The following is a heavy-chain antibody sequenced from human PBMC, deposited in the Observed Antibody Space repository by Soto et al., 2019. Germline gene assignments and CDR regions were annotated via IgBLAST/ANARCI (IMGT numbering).Heavy chain of an antibody. CDR3: ATHRFD. CDR1: GFTFSTYS. CDR2: ISSSSGTI. V-gene: IGHV3-48*02. J-gene: IGHJ4*02. Sequence: PGGSLRLSCAASGFTFSTYSMNWVRQAPGKGMEWISYISSSSGTIYYADSVKGRFTISRDNAKNSLYLQMNSLRDEDTAVYYCATHRFDWGQGTLVTVSS.